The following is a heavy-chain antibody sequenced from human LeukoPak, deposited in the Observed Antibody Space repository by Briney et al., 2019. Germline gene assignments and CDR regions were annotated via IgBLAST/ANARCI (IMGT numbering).Heavy chain of an antibody. CDR1: GFTFSTYG. V-gene: IGHV3-30*02. J-gene: IGHJ4*02. Sequence: GGSLRLSCAASGFTFSTYGMHWVRQAPGKGLEWMTFIQGGGDEKYYAESVKGRFTVSRDNSKNTLYLQMNSLRAEDTAVYYCARDTPGYGGDDFDYWGQGALVTVSS. CDR2: IQGGGDEK. CDR3: ARDTPGYGGDDFDY. D-gene: IGHD4-23*01.